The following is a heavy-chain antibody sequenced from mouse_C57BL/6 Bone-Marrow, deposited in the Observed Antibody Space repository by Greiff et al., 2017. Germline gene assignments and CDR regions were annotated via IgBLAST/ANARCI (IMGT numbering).Heavy chain of an antibody. Sequence: EVMLVESGGGLVQPGGSLKLSCAASGFTFSDYGMAWVRQAPRKGPEWVAFISNLAYSIYYADTVTGRFPISRENAKNTLYLEMSSLRSEDTAMYYCARRTGSCWYFDVWGTGTTVTVSS. CDR3: ARRTGSCWYFDV. V-gene: IGHV5-15*04. D-gene: IGHD4-1*01. J-gene: IGHJ1*03. CDR2: ISNLAYSI. CDR1: GFTFSDYG.